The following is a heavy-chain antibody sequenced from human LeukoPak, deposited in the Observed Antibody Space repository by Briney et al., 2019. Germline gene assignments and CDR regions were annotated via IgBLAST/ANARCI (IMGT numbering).Heavy chain of an antibody. CDR2: IIPIFGTA. CDR3: ARASPYCGGDCYFDY. J-gene: IGHJ4*02. CDR1: GYTFTSYG. D-gene: IGHD2-21*02. Sequence: SVKVSCKASGYTFTSYGISWVRQAPGQGLEWMGGIIPIFGTANYAQKFQGRVTITADESTSTAYMELSSLRSEDTAVYYCARASPYCGGDCYFDYWGQGTLVTVSS. V-gene: IGHV1-69*13.